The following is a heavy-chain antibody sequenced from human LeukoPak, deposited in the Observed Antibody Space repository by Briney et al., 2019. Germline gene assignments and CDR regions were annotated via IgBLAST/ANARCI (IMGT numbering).Heavy chain of an antibody. CDR2: FYPGDSDT. Sequence: GESLKISCKGSGYTFTSYWIGWVRQMPGKGLEWMGIFYPGDSDTRYSPSFQGQVTISADKPISTAYLQWSSLKASDTAMYYCARRPAYCVGDCYFADYWGQGTLVTVSS. CDR3: ARRPAYCVGDCYFADY. J-gene: IGHJ4*02. CDR1: GYTFTSYW. D-gene: IGHD2-21*01. V-gene: IGHV5-51*01.